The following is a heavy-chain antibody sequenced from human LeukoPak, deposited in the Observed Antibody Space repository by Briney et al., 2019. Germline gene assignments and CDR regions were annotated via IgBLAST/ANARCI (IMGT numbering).Heavy chain of an antibody. D-gene: IGHD3-10*01. CDR1: GYTFTSYG. V-gene: IGHV1-18*01. J-gene: IGHJ4*02. Sequence: ASVKVSCKASGYTFTSYGISWVRQAPGQGPEWMGWISAYNGNTNYAQKLQGRVTMTTDTSTSTGYMELRSLRSDDTAVYYCARDGGSYYFDYWGQGTLVTVSS. CDR2: ISAYNGNT. CDR3: ARDGGSYYFDY.